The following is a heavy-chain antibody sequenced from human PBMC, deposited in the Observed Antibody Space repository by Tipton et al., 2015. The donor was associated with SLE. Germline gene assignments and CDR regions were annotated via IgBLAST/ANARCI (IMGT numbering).Heavy chain of an antibody. CDR2: IIPIFGTA. CDR1: GGTFSSYA. Sequence: QLVQSGPEVKKPGSSVKVSCKASGGTFSSYAISWVRQAPGQGLEWMGGIIPIFGTANYTQKFQGRVTITADESTSTAYMELSSLRSEDTAVYYCARHAHIQQWLVPFDYWGQGTLVTVSS. J-gene: IGHJ4*02. D-gene: IGHD6-19*01. V-gene: IGHV1-69*01. CDR3: ARHAHIQQWLVPFDY.